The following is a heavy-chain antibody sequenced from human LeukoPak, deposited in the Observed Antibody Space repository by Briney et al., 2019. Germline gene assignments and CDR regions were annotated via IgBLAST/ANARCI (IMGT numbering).Heavy chain of an antibody. V-gene: IGHV4-39*07. CDR2: IYYSGST. J-gene: IGHJ4*02. D-gene: IGHD2-15*01. CDR1: GGSISSSSYY. Sequence: SETLSLTCTVSGGSISSSSYYWGWIRQPPGKGLEWIGSIYYSGSTYYNPSLKSRVTISVDTSKNQFSLKLSSVTAADTAVYYCARWSPGGRPFDYWGQGTLVTVSS. CDR3: ARWSPGGRPFDY.